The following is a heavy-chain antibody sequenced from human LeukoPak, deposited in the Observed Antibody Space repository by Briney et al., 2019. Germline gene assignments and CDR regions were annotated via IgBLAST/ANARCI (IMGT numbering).Heavy chain of an antibody. CDR1: GGSISSYY. Sequence: SETLSLTCTVSGGSISSYYWSWIRQPPGKGLEWIGYIYYSGTTNYNPSLKSRVTMSVDTSKKQFSLKLSSVTAADTAVYYCARATVAATTIDYWGQGTLVTVSS. CDR3: ARATVAATTIDY. J-gene: IGHJ4*02. D-gene: IGHD2-15*01. V-gene: IGHV4-59*01. CDR2: IYYSGTT.